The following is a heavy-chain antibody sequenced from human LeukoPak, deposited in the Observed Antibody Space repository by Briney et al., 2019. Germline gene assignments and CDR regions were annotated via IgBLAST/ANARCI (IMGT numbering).Heavy chain of an antibody. J-gene: IGHJ4*02. CDR2: ISGSGGST. CDR3: AVSGRHYSGY. CDR1: GFIFSNYA. Sequence: GGSLRLSCAASGFIFSNYAMSWVRQAPGKGLEWVSVISGSGGSTYYADSAKGRFTISRDNSKNILYLQMNSLRAEDTAVYYCAVSGRHYSGYWGQGTLVPVSS. V-gene: IGHV3-23*01. D-gene: IGHD1-26*01.